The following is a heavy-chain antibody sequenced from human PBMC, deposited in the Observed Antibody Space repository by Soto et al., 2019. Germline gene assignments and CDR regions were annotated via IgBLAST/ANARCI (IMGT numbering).Heavy chain of an antibody. Sequence: GGSLRLSCAASGFTFSSYGMHWVRQAPGKGLEWVAVIWYDGSNKYYADSVKGRFTISRDNSKNTLYLQMNSLRAEDTAVYYCARSGIVGATYFDYWGQGTLVTVSS. V-gene: IGHV3-33*01. J-gene: IGHJ4*02. D-gene: IGHD1-26*01. CDR3: ARSGIVGATYFDY. CDR1: GFTFSSYG. CDR2: IWYDGSNK.